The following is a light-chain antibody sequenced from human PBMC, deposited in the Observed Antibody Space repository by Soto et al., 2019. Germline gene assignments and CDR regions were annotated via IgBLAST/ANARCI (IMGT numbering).Light chain of an antibody. Sequence: DIPMTQSPSPLPASVGDRVIITCQASQAISNHLNWYQQKPGRAPKLLIYDTSNLETGVPSRFRGSGGGTDFTFTITSLQPEDFSTYCCQQTDKLPLTFGGGTKVDMK. V-gene: IGKV1-33*01. CDR1: QAISNH. CDR2: DTS. J-gene: IGKJ4*01. CDR3: QQTDKLPLT.